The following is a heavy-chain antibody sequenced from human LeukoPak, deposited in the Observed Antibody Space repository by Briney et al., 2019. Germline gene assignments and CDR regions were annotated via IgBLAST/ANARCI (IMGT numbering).Heavy chain of an antibody. V-gene: IGHV4-59*01. J-gene: IGHJ4*02. CDR2: VYYSGST. CDR1: GGSIDSFS. CDR3: ARYLTYYYGSSGYHHFDY. D-gene: IGHD3-22*01. Sequence: PSETLSLTCTVSGGSIDSFSWNWIRQPPGKGLEWIGSVYYSGSTNYNPSLKSRATISVDTSKNQFSLKLSSVTAADTAVYYCARYLTYYYGSSGYHHFDYWGQGTLVTVSS.